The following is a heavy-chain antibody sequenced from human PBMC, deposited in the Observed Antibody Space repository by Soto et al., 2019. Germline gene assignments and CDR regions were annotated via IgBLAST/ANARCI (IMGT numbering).Heavy chain of an antibody. CDR3: AKERLGRGIDY. Sequence: EVLLLDSGGGLVQPGGSLRLSCAASGFTFSNYAMTWVRQAPGKGPEWISTVNNGGGGTYYADSVKGRFTISRDNSKNTLDLQVRSLRAEDTAVYYCAKERLGRGIDYWGQGILVTVSS. CDR2: VNNGGGGT. J-gene: IGHJ4*02. V-gene: IGHV3-23*01. CDR1: GFTFSNYA. D-gene: IGHD3-10*01.